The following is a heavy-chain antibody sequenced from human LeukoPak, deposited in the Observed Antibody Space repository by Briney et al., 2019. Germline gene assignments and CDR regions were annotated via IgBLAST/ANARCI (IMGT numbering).Heavy chain of an antibody. CDR3: ARGALYGDYAVDY. CDR1: GYTFTGYY. J-gene: IGHJ4*02. Sequence: ASVKVSCKASGYTFTGYYMHWVRQAPGQGLEWMGRIIPIFGTANYAQKFQGRVTITTDESTSTAYMELSSLRSEDTAVYYCARGALYGDYAVDYWGQGTLVTVSS. V-gene: IGHV1-69*05. CDR2: IIPIFGTA. D-gene: IGHD4-17*01.